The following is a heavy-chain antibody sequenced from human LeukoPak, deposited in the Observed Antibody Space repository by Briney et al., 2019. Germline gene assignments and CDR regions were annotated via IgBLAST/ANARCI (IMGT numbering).Heavy chain of an antibody. Sequence: PGGSLRLSCAASGFTFSSYGMHWVRQAPGKGLEWVAVIWYDGSNKYYADSVKGRFTISRDNSKNTLYLQMNSLRAEDTAVYYCARVMKIAAAGIHWYFDLWGRGTLVTVSS. J-gene: IGHJ2*01. CDR3: ARVMKIAAAGIHWYFDL. CDR2: IWYDGSNK. V-gene: IGHV3-33*01. CDR1: GFTFSSYG. D-gene: IGHD6-13*01.